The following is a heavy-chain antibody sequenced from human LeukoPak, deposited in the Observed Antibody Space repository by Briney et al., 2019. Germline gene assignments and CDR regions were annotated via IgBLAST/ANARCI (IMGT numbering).Heavy chain of an antibody. D-gene: IGHD6-19*01. V-gene: IGHV3-23*01. J-gene: IGHJ4*02. CDR3: AKDALRTSGWYYFDY. Sequence: SGGSLRLSCAASGXNFGFYAMSWVRQAPGKGLEWVSAIVDSGGSTYYADSVKGRFTISRDNPKNTLYLQMNSLRAEDTAIYYCAKDALRTSGWYYFDYWGQGTLVAVSS. CDR2: IVDSGGST. CDR1: GXNFGFYA.